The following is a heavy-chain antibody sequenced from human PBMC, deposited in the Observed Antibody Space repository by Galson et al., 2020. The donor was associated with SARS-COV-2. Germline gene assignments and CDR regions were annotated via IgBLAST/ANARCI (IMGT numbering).Heavy chain of an antibody. CDR1: GYTFTSYA. Sequence: ASVKVSCKASGYTFTSYAMNWVRQAPGQGLEWMGWINTNTGNPTYAQGFTGRFVFSLDTSVSTAYLQISSLKAEDTAVYYCARTWVVAATPDFDYWGQGTLVTVSS. V-gene: IGHV7-4-1*02. D-gene: IGHD2-15*01. CDR3: ARTWVVAATPDFDY. CDR2: INTNTGNP. J-gene: IGHJ4*02.